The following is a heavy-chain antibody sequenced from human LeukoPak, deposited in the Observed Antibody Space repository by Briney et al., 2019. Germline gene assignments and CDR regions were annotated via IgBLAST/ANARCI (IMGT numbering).Heavy chain of an antibody. Sequence: GGSLRLSCAASGFTFSSYAMHWVRQAPGKGLEWVAVISYDGSNKYYADSVKGRFTISRDNSKNTLYLQMNSLRAEDTAVYYCERELTTGDDSSGLDYWGQGTLVTVSS. D-gene: IGHD3-22*01. CDR3: ERELTTGDDSSGLDY. J-gene: IGHJ4*02. CDR2: ISYDGSNK. CDR1: GFTFSSYA. V-gene: IGHV3-30-3*01.